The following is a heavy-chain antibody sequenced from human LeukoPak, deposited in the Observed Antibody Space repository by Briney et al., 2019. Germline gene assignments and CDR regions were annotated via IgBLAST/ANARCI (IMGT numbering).Heavy chain of an antibody. CDR3: ARDREWLETFDY. Sequence: GGSLRLSCVGSGFTFSSYWMHWVRQGPGKGLEWVSRISIDGSTTTYADSVKGRFTISRDNAKNTAYLQMNSLRAEDTAVYYCARDREWLETFDYWGQGTLVTVSS. CDR1: GFTFSSYW. CDR2: ISIDGSTT. V-gene: IGHV3-74*01. D-gene: IGHD6-19*01. J-gene: IGHJ4*02.